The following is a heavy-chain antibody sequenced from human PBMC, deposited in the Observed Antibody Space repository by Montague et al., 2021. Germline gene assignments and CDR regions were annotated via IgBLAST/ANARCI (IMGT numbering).Heavy chain of an antibody. Sequence: SETLSLTCTVSSGSIFHAHWSWVRQPPGKGLEWLGSMFYGGATSNNPSLKSRVTMSIDTSTSQFSLKLSFVTAADTAVYYCARQDYFVSGTSYKGFDPWGQGFLVTVSS. D-gene: IGHD3-10*01. V-gene: IGHV4-59*08. CDR3: ARQDYFVSGTSYKGFDP. CDR1: SGSIFHAH. CDR2: MFYGGAT. J-gene: IGHJ5*02.